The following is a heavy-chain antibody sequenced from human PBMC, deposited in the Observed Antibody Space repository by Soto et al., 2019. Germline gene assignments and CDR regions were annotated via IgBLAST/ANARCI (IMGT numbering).Heavy chain of an antibody. CDR2: IYYSGST. CDR3: ASTYYDILTGYFSFDY. Sequence: TSETLSLTCTVSGGSISSSSYYWGWIRQPPGKGLEWIGSIYYSGSTYYNPSLKSRVTISVDTSKNQFSLKLSSVTAADTAVYYCASTYYDILTGYFSFDYWGQGTLVTVSS. V-gene: IGHV4-39*01. CDR1: GGSISSSSYY. D-gene: IGHD3-9*01. J-gene: IGHJ4*02.